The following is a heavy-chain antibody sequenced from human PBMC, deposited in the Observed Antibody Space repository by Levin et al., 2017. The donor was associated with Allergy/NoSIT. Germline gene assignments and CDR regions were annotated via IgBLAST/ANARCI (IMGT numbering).Heavy chain of an antibody. D-gene: IGHD3-10*01. Sequence: GESLKISCAASGFTFSNYDMHWVRQATGRGLAWVSGINTAGDTFYPDSVKGRFTISRENAKNSLYLQMSSLRAGDTAVYYCARVPRGAFDIWGQGTMVTVSS. CDR2: INTAGDT. CDR1: GFTFSNYD. J-gene: IGHJ3*02. V-gene: IGHV3-13*01. CDR3: ARVPRGAFDI.